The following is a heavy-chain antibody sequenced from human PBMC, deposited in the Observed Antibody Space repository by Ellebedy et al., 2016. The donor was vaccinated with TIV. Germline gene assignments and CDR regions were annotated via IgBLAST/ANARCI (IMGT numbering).Heavy chain of an antibody. V-gene: IGHV3-15*01. CDR2: IKSKSDSGTT. Sequence: GESLKISCAASGFTFSNAWMNWVRQAPGKGLEWVGRIKSKSDSGTTDYAAPVKGRFTISRDDSKNMLYLQMDSLKTEDTAVYYCIKITYWDMGGWGQGTLVTVSS. J-gene: IGHJ4*02. CDR3: IKITYWDMGG. D-gene: IGHD2-15*01. CDR1: GFTFSNAW.